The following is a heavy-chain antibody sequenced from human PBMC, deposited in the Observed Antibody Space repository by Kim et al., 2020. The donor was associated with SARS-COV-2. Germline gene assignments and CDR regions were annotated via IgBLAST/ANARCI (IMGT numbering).Heavy chain of an antibody. J-gene: IGHJ6*02. CDR2: IYSGGST. Sequence: GGSLRLSCAASGFTVSSNYMSWVRQAPGKGLEWVSVIYSGGSTYYADSVKGRFTISRDNSKNTLYLQMNSLRAEDTAVYYCARDKVWSGYSSSWEPTDPKPYGMDVWGQGTTVTVSS. CDR3: ARDKVWSGYSSSWEPTDPKPYGMDV. D-gene: IGHD6-13*01. CDR1: GFTVSSNY. V-gene: IGHV3-53*01.